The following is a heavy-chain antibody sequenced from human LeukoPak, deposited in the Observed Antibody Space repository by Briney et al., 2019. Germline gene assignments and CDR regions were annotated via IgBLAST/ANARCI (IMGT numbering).Heavy chain of an antibody. CDR2: IYYSGST. Sequence: SETLSLTCTVSGGSISSSSYYWGWIRQPPGKGLEWIGSIYYSGSTYYNPSLKSRVTISVDTSKNQFSLKLSSVTAADTALYYCARRSYGFYYFDYWGQGTLVTVSS. V-gene: IGHV4-39*01. J-gene: IGHJ4*02. D-gene: IGHD3-16*01. CDR1: GGSISSSSYY. CDR3: ARRSYGFYYFDY.